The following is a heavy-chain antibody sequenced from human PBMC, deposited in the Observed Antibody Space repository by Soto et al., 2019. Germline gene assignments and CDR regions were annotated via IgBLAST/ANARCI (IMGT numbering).Heavy chain of an antibody. V-gene: IGHV3-30-3*01. CDR2: ISSDGSNK. J-gene: IGHJ4*02. D-gene: IGHD1-26*01. CDR3: ARDDEGGSDWDLGY. CDR1: GFTFSSHA. Sequence: QVPLVESGGGVVQPGRSLRLSCSVSGFTFSSHAMHWVRQAPGKGLEWVALISSDGSNKYYADSVKGRFTTSRDNSKNTMYLQMNSLRVEDTAVYYCARDDEGGSDWDLGYWGQGALVTVSS.